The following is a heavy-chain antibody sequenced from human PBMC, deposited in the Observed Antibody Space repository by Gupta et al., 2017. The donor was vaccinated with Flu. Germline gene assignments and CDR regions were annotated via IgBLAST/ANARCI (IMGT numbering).Heavy chain of an antibody. D-gene: IGHD1-1*01. V-gene: IGHV3-33*01. CDR2: IWYDGSNK. J-gene: IGHJ4*02. Sequence: QVQLVESGGGVVQPGRSLRLSCAASGFTFSSYGMHWVRQAPGKGLEWVAVIWYDGSNKYYADSVKGRFTISRDKSKNTLYLQMNSLRAEDTAVYYCARDIIREEPTTRTWYFDYWGQGTLVTVSS. CDR3: ARDIIREEPTTRTWYFDY. CDR1: GFTFSSYG.